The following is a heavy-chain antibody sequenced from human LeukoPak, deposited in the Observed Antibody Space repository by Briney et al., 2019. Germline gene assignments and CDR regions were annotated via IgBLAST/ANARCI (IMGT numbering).Heavy chain of an antibody. CDR1: GFTFSDHC. J-gene: IGHJ2*01. CDR3: ARESGGGVLGYFDL. Sequence: GGSLRLSCAASGFTFSDHCMDWARQAPGKGLEWVGRTRNKANSYTTEYAASVKGRFTISRDDSKKSLYLQMNSLKTEDTAVYYCARESGGGVLGYFDLWGRGTLVSVSS. D-gene: IGHD3-10*01. V-gene: IGHV3-72*01. CDR2: TRNKANSYTT.